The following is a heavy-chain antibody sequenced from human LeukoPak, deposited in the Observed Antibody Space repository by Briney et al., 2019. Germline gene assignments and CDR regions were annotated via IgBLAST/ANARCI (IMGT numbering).Heavy chain of an antibody. CDR1: GFTFSSYE. CDR2: ISSSGSTK. CDR3: AREIRYCSGGNCYLFDY. J-gene: IGHJ4*02. Sequence: PGGSLRLSCAASGFTFSSYEVNWVRQAPGEGLEWVSYISSSGSTKYYADSVKGRLTISRDNAKNSLYLQMNSLRAEDTAVYYCAREIRYCSGGNCYLFDYWGQGTLVTVSS. V-gene: IGHV3-48*03. D-gene: IGHD2-15*01.